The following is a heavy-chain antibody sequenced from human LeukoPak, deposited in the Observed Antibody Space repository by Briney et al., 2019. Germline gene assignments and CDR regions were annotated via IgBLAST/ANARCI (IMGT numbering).Heavy chain of an antibody. D-gene: IGHD3-22*01. Sequence: GGSLRLSCAASGFTVSSNYMSWVRQAPGKGLEWVSVIYSGGSIYYSDSVKGRFTISRDNSKNMLNLQMSSLRPEDTAVYYCARGSAYSHWGQGTLVTVSS. CDR1: GFTVSSNY. CDR2: IYSGGSI. J-gene: IGHJ4*02. CDR3: ARGSAYSH. V-gene: IGHV3-66*02.